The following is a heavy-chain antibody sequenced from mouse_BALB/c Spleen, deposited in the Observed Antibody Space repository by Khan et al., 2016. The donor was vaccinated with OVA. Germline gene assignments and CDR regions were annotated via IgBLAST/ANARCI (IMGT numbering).Heavy chain of an antibody. CDR2: IRSAGKT. V-gene: IGHV2-4-1*01. Sequence: QVQLKESGPGLVRPSQTLSITCTVSGFSLTTYGVHWVRPSPGKGLEWLGVIRSAGKTAYNAAFISRLSITKDNSTTPVFFLLHSLQAEDTAMEYCDRNSYMYDFTYWGQGTRVTVSA. CDR3: DRNSYMYDFTY. J-gene: IGHJ3*01. D-gene: IGHD2-14*01. CDR1: GFSLTTYG.